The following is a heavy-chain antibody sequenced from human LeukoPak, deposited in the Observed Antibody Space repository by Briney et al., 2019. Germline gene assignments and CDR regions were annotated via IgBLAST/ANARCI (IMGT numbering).Heavy chain of an antibody. CDR1: GGSISSGSYY. J-gene: IGHJ4*02. D-gene: IGHD3-3*01. V-gene: IGHV4-61*02. Sequence: SETLSLTCTVSGGSISSGSYYWSWIRQPAGKGLERIGRIYTSGSTNYNPSLKSRVTISVDTSKNQFSLKLSSVTAADTAVYYCAREISIFGVVMLDYWGQGTLVTVSS. CDR3: AREISIFGVVMLDY. CDR2: IYTSGST.